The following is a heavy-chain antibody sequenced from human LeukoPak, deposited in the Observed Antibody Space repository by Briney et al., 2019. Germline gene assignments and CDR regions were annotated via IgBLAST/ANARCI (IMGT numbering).Heavy chain of an antibody. J-gene: IGHJ5*02. D-gene: IGHD3-10*01. CDR2: IYYSGST. CDR3: ASETRMVRGVIITDWFDP. CDR1: GGSISSGGYS. V-gene: IGHV4-30-4*07. Sequence: SETLSLTCAVSGGSISSGGYSWSWIRQPPGKGLEWIGYIYYSGSTYYNPSLKSRVTISVDTSKNQFSLKLSSVTAADTAVYYCASETRMVRGVIITDWFDPWGQGTLVTVSS.